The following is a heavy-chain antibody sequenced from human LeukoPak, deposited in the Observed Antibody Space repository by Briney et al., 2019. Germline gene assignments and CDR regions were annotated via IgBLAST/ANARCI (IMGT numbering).Heavy chain of an antibody. CDR2: ISSSSAYI. D-gene: IGHD6-13*01. CDR1: GFTFSSYW. J-gene: IGHJ5*02. CDR3: AAAAPGTDWLDP. V-gene: IGHV3-21*01. Sequence: GGSLRLSCAASGFTFSSYWMSWVRQAPGKGLEWVSSISSSSAYIYYADSVKGRFTISRDNAENSLYLQMNSLRAEDTAVYYCAAAAPGTDWLDPWGQGTLVTVSS.